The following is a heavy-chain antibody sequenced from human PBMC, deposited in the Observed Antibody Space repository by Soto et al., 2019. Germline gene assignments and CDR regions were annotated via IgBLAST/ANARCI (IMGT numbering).Heavy chain of an antibody. V-gene: IGHV4-39*01. J-gene: IGHJ6*02. CDR1: GGSISSSSYY. D-gene: IGHD6-19*01. CDR3: ASFPGYSSGWYPYYYYYGMDV. CDR2: IYYSGST. Sequence: SETLSLTCTVSGGSISSSSYYWGWIRQPPGKGLEWIGSIYYSGSTYYNPSLKSRVTISVDTSKNQFSLKLSSVTAADTAVYYCASFPGYSSGWYPYYYYYGMDVWGQGTTVPVSS.